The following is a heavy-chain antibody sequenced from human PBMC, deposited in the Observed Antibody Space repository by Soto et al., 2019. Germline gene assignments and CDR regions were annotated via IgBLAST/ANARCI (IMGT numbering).Heavy chain of an antibody. D-gene: IGHD2-15*01. CDR3: ARDGVVVVAATRDYYGMDV. CDR2: INPSGGST. J-gene: IGHJ6*02. CDR1: GYTFTSYY. V-gene: IGHV1-46*01. Sequence: RASVKVSCKASGYTFTSYYMHWVRQAPGQGLEWMGIINPSGGSTSYAQKFQGRVTMTRDTSTSTVYMELSSLRSEDTAVYYCARDGVVVVAATRDYYGMDVWGQVTTVTVSS.